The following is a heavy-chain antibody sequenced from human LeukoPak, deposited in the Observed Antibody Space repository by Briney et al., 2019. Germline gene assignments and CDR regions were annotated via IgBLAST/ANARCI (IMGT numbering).Heavy chain of an antibody. V-gene: IGHV4-59*08. CDR1: GGSISSYY. CDR3: XXXXVRXGYYYFFDY. Sequence: PSETLSLTCTVSGGSISSYYWSWIRQPPGKGPEWIGYIYNSGSTNYNPSLRSRVTISVDTSKNQFSLKLSSVTAADPAVYYCXXXXVRXGYYYFFDYWGQGTLVTVSS. J-gene: IGHJ4*02. CDR2: IYNSGST. D-gene: IGHD5-18*01.